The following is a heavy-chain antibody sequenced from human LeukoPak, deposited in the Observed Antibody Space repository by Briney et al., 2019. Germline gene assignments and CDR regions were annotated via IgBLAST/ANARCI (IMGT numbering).Heavy chain of an antibody. D-gene: IGHD2-15*01. CDR2: IYHSGST. J-gene: IGHJ4*02. CDR3: ASPRGCCSGGSCYYYYFDY. Sequence: PSETLSLTCALSGYSISSGYYWGWIRQPPGKGLEWIGSIYHSGSTYYNPSLKSRVTISVDTSKNQFSLKLSSVTAADTAVYYCASPRGCCSGGSCYYYYFDYWGQGALVTVSS. CDR1: GYSISSGYY. V-gene: IGHV4-38-2*01.